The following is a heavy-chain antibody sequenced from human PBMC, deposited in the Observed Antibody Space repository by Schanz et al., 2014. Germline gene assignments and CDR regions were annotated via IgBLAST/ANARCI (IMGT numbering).Heavy chain of an antibody. CDR2: IDGEGNDT. J-gene: IGHJ5*02. CDR1: GFTFSNNW. D-gene: IGHD3-16*02. Sequence: LLVESGGGLVQPGGSLRLSCAASGFTFSNNWMHWFRQGPGKGLSWVARIDGEGNDTRYADSVKGRFTISRDNARIAVSLPMNRLRAADTAVYYCVRDERVISGVWFDPWGQGTLVTVSS. CDR3: VRDERVISGVWFDP. V-gene: IGHV3-74*01.